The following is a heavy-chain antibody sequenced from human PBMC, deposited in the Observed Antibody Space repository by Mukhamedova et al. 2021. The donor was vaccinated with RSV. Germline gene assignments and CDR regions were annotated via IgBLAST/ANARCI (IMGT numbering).Heavy chain of an antibody. CDR2: ISGSGGST. Sequence: VSAISGSGGSTYYADSVKGRFTISRDNSKNTLYLQMNSLRAEDTAVYYCAKGPGRITIFGVVIPGGLDYWGQGTLVTVSS. J-gene: IGHJ4*02. V-gene: IGHV3-23*01. D-gene: IGHD3-3*01. CDR3: AKGPGRITIFGVVIPGGLDY.